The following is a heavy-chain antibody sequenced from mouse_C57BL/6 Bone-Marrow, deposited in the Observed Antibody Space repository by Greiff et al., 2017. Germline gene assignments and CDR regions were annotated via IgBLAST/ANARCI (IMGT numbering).Heavy chain of an antibody. D-gene: IGHD2-3*01. CDR1: GFTFSDFY. Sequence: EVQLVESGGGLVQSGRSLRLSCATSGFTFSDFYMEWVRQAPGKGLEWIAASRNKANDYTTEYSASVKGRFIVSRDTSQSILYLQMNALGAEDTAIYYCARDADDGYPLAYWGQGTLVTVSA. J-gene: IGHJ3*01. CDR3: ARDADDGYPLAY. V-gene: IGHV7-1*01. CDR2: SRNKANDYTT.